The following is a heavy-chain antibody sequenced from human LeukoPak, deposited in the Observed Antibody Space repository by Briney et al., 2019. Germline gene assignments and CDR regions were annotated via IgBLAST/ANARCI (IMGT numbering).Heavy chain of an antibody. CDR3: ASSPAIGTVDY. CDR1: GFTFRDYW. Sequence: GGSLRLSCTVSGFTFRDYWMSWVRQVPGKGLEWVANINEHETLKYYVETVKGRFAISRDNAKNTLYLQMSSLRADDTAVYYCASSPAIGTVDYWGQGTMVAVSS. CDR2: INEHETLK. J-gene: IGHJ4*02. V-gene: IGHV3-7*01. D-gene: IGHD2-2*01.